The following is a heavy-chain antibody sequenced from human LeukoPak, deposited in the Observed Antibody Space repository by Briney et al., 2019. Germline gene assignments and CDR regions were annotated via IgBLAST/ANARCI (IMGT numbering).Heavy chain of an antibody. D-gene: IGHD3-3*01. CDR3: AKAIFGVVIRAFDI. V-gene: IGHV3-73*01. Sequence: PGGSLRLSCAASGFTFSGSAMHWVRQASGKGLEWVGRIRSKANSYATAYAASVKGRFTISRDDSKNTAYLQMNSLRAEDTAVYYCAKAIFGVVIRAFDIWGQGTMVTVSS. J-gene: IGHJ3*02. CDR1: GFTFSGSA. CDR2: IRSKANSYAT.